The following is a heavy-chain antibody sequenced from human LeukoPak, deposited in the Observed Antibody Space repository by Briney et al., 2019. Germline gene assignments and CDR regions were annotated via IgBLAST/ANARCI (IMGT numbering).Heavy chain of an antibody. Sequence: GASVKVSCKASGYTFTSYYMHWVRQAPGQGLEWMGIINPSGGSTGYAQKFQGRVTMTRDTSISTAYMELSRLRSDDTAVYYCARDTSGDNDAFDIWGQGTMVTVSS. CDR1: GYTFTSYY. J-gene: IGHJ3*02. D-gene: IGHD2-21*02. V-gene: IGHV1-46*01. CDR2: INPSGGST. CDR3: ARDTSGDNDAFDI.